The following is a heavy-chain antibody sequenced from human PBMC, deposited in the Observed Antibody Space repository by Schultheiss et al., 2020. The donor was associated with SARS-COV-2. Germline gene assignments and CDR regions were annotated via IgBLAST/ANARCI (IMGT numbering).Heavy chain of an antibody. Sequence: ASVKVSCKTSGYTFAKYYVTWVRQAPGQGLEWMGWISGYNGGTYYTQNFRDRIIMTIDTSTSTAYMELRSLRSDDTAVYYCTRGGGFEGYDPLWFDPWGQGTLVTVSS. J-gene: IGHJ5*02. CDR3: TRGGGFEGYDPLWFDP. CDR1: GYTFAKYY. CDR2: ISGYNGGT. V-gene: IGHV1-18*01. D-gene: IGHD5-12*01.